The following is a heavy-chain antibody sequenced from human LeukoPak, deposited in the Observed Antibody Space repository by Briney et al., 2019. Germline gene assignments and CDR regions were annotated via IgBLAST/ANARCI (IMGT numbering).Heavy chain of an antibody. CDR2: IYYSGST. D-gene: IGHD6-25*01. V-gene: IGHV4-59*01. CDR3: TRDKGGYLKDGFDI. J-gene: IGHJ3*02. CDR1: GGSISSYY. Sequence: SETLSLTCTVSGGSISSYYWSWIRQPSGKGLEWIGYIYYSGSTNYNPSLKSGGTISVDTSKNQFSLRLSSVTAADTAVYYCTRDKGGYLKDGFDIWGQGTMVTVSS.